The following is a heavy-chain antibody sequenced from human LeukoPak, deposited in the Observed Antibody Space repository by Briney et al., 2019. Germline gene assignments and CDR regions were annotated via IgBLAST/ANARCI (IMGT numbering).Heavy chain of an antibody. CDR3: ARQQAHRLRYFDWPTPKLLFDP. Sequence: SETLSLTCAVYGGSFSGYYWSWIRQPPGKGLEWIGEINHSGSTNYNPSLKSRVTISVDTSKNQFSLKLSSVTAADTAVYYCARQQAHRLRYFDWPTPKLLFDPWGQGTLVTVSS. D-gene: IGHD3-9*01. J-gene: IGHJ5*02. CDR1: GGSFSGYY. V-gene: IGHV4-34*01. CDR2: INHSGST.